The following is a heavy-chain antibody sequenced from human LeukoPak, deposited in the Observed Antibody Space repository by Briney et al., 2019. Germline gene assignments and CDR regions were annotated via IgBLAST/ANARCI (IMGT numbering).Heavy chain of an antibody. Sequence: AGGSLRLSCAASGFIFSTYAISWVRQAPGRGPECVASISGSGYTIYHADSVKGRFTISRDNSKNTLYLQVNSLRAEDTAIYYCAKDLRVVGESSAGPLDHWGQGTLVTVSS. J-gene: IGHJ4*02. D-gene: IGHD2-15*01. CDR1: GFIFSTYA. CDR2: ISGSGYTI. CDR3: AKDLRVVGESSAGPLDH. V-gene: IGHV3-23*01.